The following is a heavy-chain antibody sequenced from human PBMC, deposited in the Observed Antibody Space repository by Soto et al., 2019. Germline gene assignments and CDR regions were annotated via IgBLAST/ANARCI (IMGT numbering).Heavy chain of an antibody. CDR1: GFSVSSNL. CDR3: ALRSGGSSSWHY. V-gene: IGHV3-53*02. J-gene: IGHJ4*02. Sequence: EVQLVETGGGLIQPGESLRLSCAGSGFSVSSNLMTWVRQAPGKGLEWVSSLFSGGPTYYADSVKGRFTISRDDSKNTLYLQMNSLRVEDTVIYYCALRSGGSSSWHYWGQGTLVTVSS. CDR2: LFSGGPT. D-gene: IGHD6-13*01.